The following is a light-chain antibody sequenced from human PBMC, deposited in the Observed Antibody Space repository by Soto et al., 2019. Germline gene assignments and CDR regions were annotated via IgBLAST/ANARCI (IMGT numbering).Light chain of an antibody. V-gene: IGKV3-15*01. Sequence: EIVMTQSPATLSLSPGERATRSCRASHNVISNLAWYQQKPGQAPRLLISGSSTRATGIPARFSGSGSGTEFTLTISSLQSEDFAVYYCHQYNSWPQTFGQGTQVEIK. CDR3: HQYNSWPQT. J-gene: IGKJ1*01. CDR2: GSS. CDR1: HNVISN.